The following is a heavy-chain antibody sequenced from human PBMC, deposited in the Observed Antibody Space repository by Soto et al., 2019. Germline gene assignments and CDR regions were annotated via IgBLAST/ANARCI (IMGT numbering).Heavy chain of an antibody. CDR3: ARDRGRGTGSYGY. CDR2: IIPISGTA. J-gene: IGHJ4*02. Sequence: GASVKVSCKTSGGTFSSYAISWVRQAPGQGLEWMGGIIPISGTANYAQKFQGRVTITADESTSTANMELSSLRYEDTAVYYCARDRGRGTGSYGYWGQGTLLTVSS. CDR1: GGTFSSYA. D-gene: IGHD1-26*01. V-gene: IGHV1-69*13.